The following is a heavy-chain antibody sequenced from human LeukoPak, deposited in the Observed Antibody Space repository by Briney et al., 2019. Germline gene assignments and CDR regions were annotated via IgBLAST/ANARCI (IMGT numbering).Heavy chain of an antibody. D-gene: IGHD4-11*01. CDR3: VREARGSHYTYFDY. CDR1: GLTLGGHD. V-gene: IGHV3-13*01. CDR2: VSAGHHA. J-gene: IGHJ4*02. Sequence: GGSLRLSCTASGLTLGGHDMHWVRQTTGDGLEWVAAVSAGHHAFYAGSVRGRFTVSREDAKNSLFLQMNSLRAGDTAIYYGVREARGSHYTYFDYWGQGSLVTVSS.